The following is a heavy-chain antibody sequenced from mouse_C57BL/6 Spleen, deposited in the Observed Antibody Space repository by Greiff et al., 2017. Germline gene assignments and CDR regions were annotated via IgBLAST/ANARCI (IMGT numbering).Heavy chain of an antibody. D-gene: IGHD2-2*01. CDR3: ARLPIYYGYDDAY. V-gene: IGHV1-53*01. CDR2: INPSNGGT. J-gene: IGHJ3*01. CDR1: GYTFTSYW. Sequence: QVQLKQPGTELVKPGASVKLSCKASGYTFTSYWMHWVKQRPGQGLEWIGNINPSNGGTNYNEKFKSKATLTVDKSSSTAYMQLSSLTSEDSAVYYCARLPIYYGYDDAYWGQGTLVTVSA.